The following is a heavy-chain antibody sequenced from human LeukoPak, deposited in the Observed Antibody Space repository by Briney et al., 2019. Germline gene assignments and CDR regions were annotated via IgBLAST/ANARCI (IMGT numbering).Heavy chain of an antibody. CDR1: GFTFNSYA. V-gene: IGHV3-23*01. J-gene: IGHJ3*02. CDR2: ISGSGGST. Sequence: GGSLRLSCAASGFTFNSYAMNWVRQAPGKGLEWVSSISGSGGSTYYADSVKGRFTISRDNSKNTLYLQMYSLRAEDTAVYYCAKDRDSSGYYYSAFDIWGQGTMVTVSS. D-gene: IGHD3-22*01. CDR3: AKDRDSSGYYYSAFDI.